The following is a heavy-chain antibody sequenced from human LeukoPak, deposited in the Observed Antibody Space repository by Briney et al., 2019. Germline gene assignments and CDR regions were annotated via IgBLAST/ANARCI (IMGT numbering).Heavy chain of an antibody. D-gene: IGHD2-2*01. CDR1: GGSISSGGYY. CDR2: IYYSGST. Sequence: PSQTLSLTCTVSGGSISSGGYYWSWIRQHPGKGLEWIGYIYYSGSTYYNPSLKSRVTISVDTSKNQFSLKLSSVTAADTAVYYCARDPLVPAARRYFDLWGRGTLDTVSS. J-gene: IGHJ2*01. V-gene: IGHV4-31*03. CDR3: ARDPLVPAARRYFDL.